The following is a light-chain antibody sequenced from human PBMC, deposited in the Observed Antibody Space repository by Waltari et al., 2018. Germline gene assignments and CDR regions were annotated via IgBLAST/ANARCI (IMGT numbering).Light chain of an antibody. CDR2: DVT. CDR3: CSYSGTYTFVV. J-gene: IGLJ2*01. CDR1: TSDVGGYNY. Sequence: QSALTQPRSVSGSPGQSLTMSCTGTTSDVGGYNYVSWYQQHAGKVPKLMIYDVTKRPSGVPDRFSGSKSGNTASLTISGLQAEDEADYYCCSYSGTYTFVVFGGGTKLTVL. V-gene: IGLV2-11*01.